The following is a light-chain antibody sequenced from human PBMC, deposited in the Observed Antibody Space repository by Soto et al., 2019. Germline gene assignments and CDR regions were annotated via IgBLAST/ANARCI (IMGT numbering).Light chain of an antibody. V-gene: IGKV3-15*01. CDR2: GAS. CDR3: QHYNHWPLT. Sequence: ETVMTQSPAILSVSPGESATLSCRASQSVGNNLAWYQQEPGQAPRLLIFGASTRATGIPARFSGSGSGTEFTLTISSLQSEDFAVYSCQHYNHWPLTFGPGTKVDIK. J-gene: IGKJ3*01. CDR1: QSVGNN.